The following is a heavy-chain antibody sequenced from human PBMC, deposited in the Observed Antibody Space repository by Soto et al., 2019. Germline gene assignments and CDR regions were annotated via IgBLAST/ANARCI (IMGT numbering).Heavy chain of an antibody. Sequence: SETLSLTCTISGGSFGTNYWSWIRQAPGKGLEWIGYTYHTGSTKYNPSLKSRATISVDTSKNQFSLTLNSAATADTAVYYCAKDSAGRGPFDPWGQGILVTVSS. CDR2: TYHTGST. CDR3: AKDSAGRGPFDP. CDR1: GGSFGTNY. D-gene: IGHD3-10*01. J-gene: IGHJ5*02. V-gene: IGHV4-59*13.